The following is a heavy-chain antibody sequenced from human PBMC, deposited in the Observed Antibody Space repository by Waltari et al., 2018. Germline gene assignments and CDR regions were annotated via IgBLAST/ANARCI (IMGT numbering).Heavy chain of an antibody. D-gene: IGHD4-17*01. Sequence: EVQLVESGGGLVRPGGSLRLSCAASGFPFSSYAMSWVRQAPGKGLGWVSAISGSGGSTYYADSVKGRFTISRDNSKNTLYLQMNSLRAEDTAVYYCAKVHYGDYVYYFDYWGQGTLVTVSS. CDR2: ISGSGGST. V-gene: IGHV3-23*04. CDR1: GFPFSSYA. CDR3: AKVHYGDYVYYFDY. J-gene: IGHJ4*02.